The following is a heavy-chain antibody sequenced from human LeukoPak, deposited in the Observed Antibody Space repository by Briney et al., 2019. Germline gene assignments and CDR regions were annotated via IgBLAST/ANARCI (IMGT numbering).Heavy chain of an antibody. CDR3: ARALRQFGYYYYYMDV. CDR2: IYTSGST. D-gene: IGHD3-10*01. J-gene: IGHJ6*03. Sequence: PSETLSLTCTVSGGSISSGSYYWSWIRQPAGKGLEWIGRIYTSGSTNYNPSLKSRVTISADTSNNQFSLKLKSVTAADTAVYYCARALRQFGYYYYYMDVWGKGTTVTVSS. CDR1: GGSISSGSYY. V-gene: IGHV4-61*02.